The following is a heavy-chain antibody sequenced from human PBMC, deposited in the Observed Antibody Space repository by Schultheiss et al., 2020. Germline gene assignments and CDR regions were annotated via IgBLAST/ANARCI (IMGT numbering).Heavy chain of an antibody. V-gene: IGHV4-30-4*01. CDR3: ARVYLNVDTAMVEGIFDY. Sequence: SQTLSLTCTVSGGSISSGDYYWSWIRQPPGKGLEWIGYIYYSGSTYYNPSLKSRVTISVDTSKNQFSLKLSSVTAADTAVYYCARVYLNVDTAMVEGIFDYWGQGTLVTVSS. CDR1: GGSISSGDYY. CDR2: IYYSGST. J-gene: IGHJ4*02. D-gene: IGHD5-18*01.